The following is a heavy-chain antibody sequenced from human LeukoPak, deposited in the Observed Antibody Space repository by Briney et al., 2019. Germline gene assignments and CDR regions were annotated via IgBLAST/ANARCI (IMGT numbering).Heavy chain of an antibody. V-gene: IGHV3-7*01. CDR1: GFTFSSYW. CDR3: ARELITKWSCGDY. CDR2: IKHDGSDR. Sequence: GGSLRLSCAASGFTFSSYWMSWVRQAPGKGLEWVANIKHDGSDRNYVDSVRGRFTISRDNGKNLLHLQMNTLRAEDTAVYYCARELITKWSCGDYWGQGTPVTVSP. D-gene: IGHD1-20*01. J-gene: IGHJ4*02.